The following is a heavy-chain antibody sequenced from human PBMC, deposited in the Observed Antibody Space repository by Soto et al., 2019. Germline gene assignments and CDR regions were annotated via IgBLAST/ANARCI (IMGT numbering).Heavy chain of an antibody. D-gene: IGHD6-19*01. J-gene: IGHJ4*02. CDR2: ISWNSGSI. CDR1: GFTFDDYA. Sequence: VQLVESGGGLVQPGRSLRLSCAASGFTFDDYAMHWVRQAPGKGLEWVSGISWNSGSIGYADSVKGRFTISRDNAKNSLYPQMNSLRAEDTALYYCAKDLGYSSGWYVFDYWGQGTLVTVSS. CDR3: AKDLGYSSGWYVFDY. V-gene: IGHV3-9*01.